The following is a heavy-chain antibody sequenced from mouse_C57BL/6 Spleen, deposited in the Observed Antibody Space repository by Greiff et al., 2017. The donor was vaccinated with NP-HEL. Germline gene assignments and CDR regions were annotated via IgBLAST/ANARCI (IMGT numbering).Heavy chain of an antibody. Sequence: QVQLQQPGAELVKPGASVKLSCKASGYTFTSYWMHWVKQRPGQGLEWIGMIHPNSGSTNYNEKFKSKATLTVDKSSSTAYMQLSSLTSEDSAVYYCARGNSYYYGSSYEGAYWGQGTLVTVSA. V-gene: IGHV1-64*01. CDR1: GYTFTSYW. D-gene: IGHD1-1*01. CDR2: IHPNSGST. CDR3: ARGNSYYYGSSYEGAY. J-gene: IGHJ3*01.